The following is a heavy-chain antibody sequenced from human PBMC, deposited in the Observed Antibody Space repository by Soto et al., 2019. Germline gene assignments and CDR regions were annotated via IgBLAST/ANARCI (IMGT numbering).Heavy chain of an antibody. CDR2: IYYSGNT. Sequence: QVQLQESGPGLVKPSETLSLTCTVSGGSITSFYWSWIRQPPGKGLEWIGYIYYSGNTNYNPSLKSRVTISVDTSKNQFSLKLNSVTAADTAVYYCARHSSSYGGLFDYWGQGTLVTVSS. CDR1: GGSITSFY. J-gene: IGHJ4*02. V-gene: IGHV4-59*08. CDR3: ARHSSSYGGLFDY. D-gene: IGHD4-17*01.